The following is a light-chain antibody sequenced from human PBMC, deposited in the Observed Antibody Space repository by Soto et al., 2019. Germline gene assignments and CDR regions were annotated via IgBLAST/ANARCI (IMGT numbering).Light chain of an antibody. V-gene: IGKV3-20*01. Sequence: EIVLTQSPGTLSLSPGERATLSCRASQSVSSSYLAWYQQKPGQAPRLLIYGASSRATGIPDRFSGSGFGTDFTLTISRLEPEDFAVYDCQQYGSSPLTVGGRTKVEIK. CDR2: GAS. CDR3: QQYGSSPLT. CDR1: QSVSSSY. J-gene: IGKJ4*01.